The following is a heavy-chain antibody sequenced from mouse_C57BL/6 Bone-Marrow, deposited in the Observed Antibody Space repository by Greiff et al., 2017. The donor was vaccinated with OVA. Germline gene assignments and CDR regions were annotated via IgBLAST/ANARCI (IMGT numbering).Heavy chain of an antibody. Sequence: VQLQQPGAELVMPGASVKLSCKASGYTFTSYWMHWVKQRPGQGLEWIGEIDPSDSYTNYNQKFKGKSTLTVDKSSSTAYMQLSSLTSEDSAVYYCARYGYYVYYAMDYWGQGTSVTVSS. V-gene: IGHV1-69*01. CDR1: GYTFTSYW. D-gene: IGHD2-3*01. J-gene: IGHJ4*01. CDR2: IDPSDSYT. CDR3: ARYGYYVYYAMDY.